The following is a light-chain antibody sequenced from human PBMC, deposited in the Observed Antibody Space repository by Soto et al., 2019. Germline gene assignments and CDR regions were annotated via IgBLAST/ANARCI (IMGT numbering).Light chain of an antibody. CDR3: QQRSNWPRT. V-gene: IGKV3-11*01. CDR1: QSVSSY. Sequence: EIVLTQSPGTLSLSPGEGATLSCRASQSVSSYLAWYQQKPGQAPSLLIYDASNRATGIPARFSGSGSGTDFTLTISSLEPEDFAVYYCQQRSNWPRTFGQGTKVDIK. CDR2: DAS. J-gene: IGKJ1*01.